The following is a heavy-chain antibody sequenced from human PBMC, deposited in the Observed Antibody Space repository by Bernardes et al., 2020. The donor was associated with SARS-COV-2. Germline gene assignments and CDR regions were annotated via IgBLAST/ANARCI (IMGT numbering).Heavy chain of an antibody. CDR2: IYYSGST. D-gene: IGHD2-2*01. CDR3: ARAMWDYSSTSCYSRGFYYYYYGMDV. J-gene: IGHJ6*02. V-gene: IGHV4-59*01. Sequence: SETLSLTCTVSGGSISSYYWSWIRQPPGKGLEWIGYIYYSGSTNYNPSLKSRVTISVDTSKNQFSLKLSSVTAADTAVYYCARAMWDYSSTSCYSRGFYYYYYGMDVWGQGTTVTVSS. CDR1: GGSISSYY.